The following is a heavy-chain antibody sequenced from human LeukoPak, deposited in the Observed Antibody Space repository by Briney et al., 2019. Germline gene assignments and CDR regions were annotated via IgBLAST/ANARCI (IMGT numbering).Heavy chain of an antibody. Sequence: GGSLRLSCAASGFTFSSYWMSWVRQAPGKGLEGVADIKQDGSEKYYMDSVKDRLTIPRDNAKNSLYLQMNSLRAEDTAVYYCVVVITLFDYWGQGTLVTVSS. CDR3: VVVITLFDY. CDR2: IKQDGSEK. V-gene: IGHV3-7*01. J-gene: IGHJ4*02. CDR1: GFTFSSYW. D-gene: IGHD3-22*01.